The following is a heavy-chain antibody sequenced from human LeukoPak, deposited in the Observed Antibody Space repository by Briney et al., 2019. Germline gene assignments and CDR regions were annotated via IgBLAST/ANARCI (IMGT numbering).Heavy chain of an antibody. J-gene: IGHJ4*02. CDR1: GFNFSSFS. Sequence: QPGGSLRLSCAASGFNFSSFSMNWVRQAPGTGLEWVSYISSSSSTIYYAGSVKGRFTISRDNAKNSLYLQMNSLRAEDTAVYYCARDSMVRGVIPFDYWGQGTLVTVSS. V-gene: IGHV3-48*01. D-gene: IGHD3-10*01. CDR3: ARDSMVRGVIPFDY. CDR2: ISSSSSTI.